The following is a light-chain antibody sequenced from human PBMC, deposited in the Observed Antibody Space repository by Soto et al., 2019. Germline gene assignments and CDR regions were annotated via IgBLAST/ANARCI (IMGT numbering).Light chain of an antibody. CDR1: SSNIGNNY. V-gene: IGLV1-51*01. J-gene: IGLJ2*01. Sequence: QSVLTQPPSVSAAPGQTVTISCSGSSSNIGNNYVSWYQHLPGTAPKRLMYDNNERPSGIPDRFSGAKSGTSATLGITGLQTGDEADYYCGTWDTSLSAVVFGGGTKVTVL. CDR2: DNN. CDR3: GTWDTSLSAVV.